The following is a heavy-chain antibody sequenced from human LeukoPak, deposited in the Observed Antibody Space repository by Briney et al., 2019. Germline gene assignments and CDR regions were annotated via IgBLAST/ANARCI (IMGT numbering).Heavy chain of an antibody. CDR3: ARESTYYYDSTRMYYFDY. Sequence: ASVKVSCKASGYTFTGFYMHWLRQAPGQGLEWMGWINPNSADTGYAQKFLGRVTMTRDMSISTIYMELTRLRSDDTAEYYCARESTYYYDSTRMYYFDYWGQGTLVTVSS. CDR2: INPNSADT. CDR1: GYTFTGFY. D-gene: IGHD3-22*01. J-gene: IGHJ4*02. V-gene: IGHV1-2*02.